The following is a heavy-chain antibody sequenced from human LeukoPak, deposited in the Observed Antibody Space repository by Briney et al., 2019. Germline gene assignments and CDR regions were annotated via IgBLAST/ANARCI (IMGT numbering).Heavy chain of an antibody. V-gene: IGHV3-66*01. CDR3: ARDTRYYDILTGLNRDDGMDV. CDR2: IYSGGST. D-gene: IGHD3-9*01. J-gene: IGHJ6*02. CDR1: GFTVSSNY. Sequence: GGSLRLSCAASGFTVSSNYMSWVRQARGKGLEWVSVIYSGGSTYYADSVKGRFTISRDNSKNTLYLQMNSLRAEDTAVYYCARDTRYYDILTGLNRDDGMDVWGQGTTVTVSS.